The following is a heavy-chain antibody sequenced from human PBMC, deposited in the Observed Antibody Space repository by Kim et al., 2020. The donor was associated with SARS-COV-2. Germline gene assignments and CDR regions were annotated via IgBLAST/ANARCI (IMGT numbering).Heavy chain of an antibody. J-gene: IGHJ4*02. CDR3: AKDLSPYSSSWYYFDY. CDR2: ISTGGDRT. V-gene: IGHV3-23*01. Sequence: GGSLRLSCEASGFTFSSYAMNWVRQAPGKGLEWVSTISTGGDRTYYADSVKGRFTISRDNSKNTLYLQTNSLRADDTAAYYCAKDLSPYSSSWYYFDYWGQGTLVTVSS. CDR1: GFTFSSYA. D-gene: IGHD6-13*01.